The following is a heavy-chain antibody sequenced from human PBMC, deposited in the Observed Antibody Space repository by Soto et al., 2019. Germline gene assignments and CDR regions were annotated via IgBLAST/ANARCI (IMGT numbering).Heavy chain of an antibody. CDR3: ARDQRPIAVATKFDY. D-gene: IGHD6-19*01. CDR1: GFTFSSYG. J-gene: IGHJ4*02. V-gene: IGHV3-33*01. CDR2: IWYDGSNK. Sequence: QVQLVESGGGVVQPGRSLRLSCAASGFTFSSYGMHWVRQAPGKGLEWVAVIWYDGSNKYYADSVKGRFTISRDNSKNTLYLQMNSLRAEDTAVYYCARDQRPIAVATKFDYWGQGTLFTVSS.